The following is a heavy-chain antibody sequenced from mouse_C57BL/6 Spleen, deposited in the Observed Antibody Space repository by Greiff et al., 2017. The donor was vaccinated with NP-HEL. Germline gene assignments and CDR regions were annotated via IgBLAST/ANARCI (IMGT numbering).Heavy chain of an antibody. D-gene: IGHD1-1*01. J-gene: IGHJ4*01. CDR1: GFTFSSYA. CDR3: TTITTVVAYYAMDY. V-gene: IGHV5-9-1*02. CDR2: ISSGGDYI. Sequence: DVMLVESGEGLVKPGGSLKLSCAASGFTFSSYAMSWVRQTPEKRLEWVAYISSGGDYIYYADTVKGRFTISRDNARNTLYLQMSSLKSEDTAMYYCTTITTVVAYYAMDYWGQGTSVTVSS.